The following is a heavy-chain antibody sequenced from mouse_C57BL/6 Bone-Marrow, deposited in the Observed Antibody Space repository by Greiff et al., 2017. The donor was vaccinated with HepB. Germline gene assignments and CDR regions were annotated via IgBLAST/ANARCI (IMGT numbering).Heavy chain of an antibody. V-gene: IGHV1-54*01. Sequence: QVQLQQSGAELVRPGTSVKVSCKASGYAFTNYLIQWVKQRPGQGLEWIGVINPGSGGTNYNEKFKGKATLTADKSSSTAYMQLSSLTSADSAVYFYSRGLLGFAYWGQGTTLTVSS. D-gene: IGHD2-3*01. CDR2: INPGSGGT. CDR3: SRGLLGFAY. CDR1: GYAFTNYL. J-gene: IGHJ2*01.